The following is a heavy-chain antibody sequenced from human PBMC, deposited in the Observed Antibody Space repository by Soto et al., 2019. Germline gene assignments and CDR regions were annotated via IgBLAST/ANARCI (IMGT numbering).Heavy chain of an antibody. CDR3: ARGDRGGSGSPARYYYSGLDV. Sequence: DVQLLESGGHLVQPGGSLRLSCAASGFTFSSYAMSWVRQAPGNGLEWVSSVSAGGDMTYYSDSVKGRFTISRDNSYNALFLQMNSLRIEDTALYYCARGDRGGSGSPARYYYSGLDVWGQGTTVTVS. J-gene: IGHJ6*02. V-gene: IGHV3-23*01. CDR1: GFTFSSYA. D-gene: IGHD3-10*01. CDR2: VSAGGDMT.